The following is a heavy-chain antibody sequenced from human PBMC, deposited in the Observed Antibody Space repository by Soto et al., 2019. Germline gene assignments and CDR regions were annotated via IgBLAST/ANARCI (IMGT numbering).Heavy chain of an antibody. Sequence: GGSLRLSCTASGFTFRNYEMNWVRQAPGKGLEWVSAISGSGGSTYYADSVKGRFTISRDNSENTLYLQMNSLRAEDTAVYYCAKDNYYDSSGHFDYWGQGTLVTVSS. V-gene: IGHV3-23*01. CDR3: AKDNYYDSSGHFDY. CDR2: ISGSGGST. CDR1: GFTFRNYE. D-gene: IGHD3-22*01. J-gene: IGHJ4*02.